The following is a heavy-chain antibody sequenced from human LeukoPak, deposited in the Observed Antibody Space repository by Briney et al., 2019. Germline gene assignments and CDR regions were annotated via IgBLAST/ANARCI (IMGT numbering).Heavy chain of an antibody. J-gene: IGHJ4*02. CDR3: ARHHLYDSSGDGRYYFDY. Sequence: SETLSLTCGVSGYSISSGYHWGWIRQPTGKGLEWIGSMSHSGSTYYNPSLKSRVTISVDTTKNQFSVKLSSVTAADTAVYYCARHHLYDSSGDGRYYFDYWGQGTLVTVSS. V-gene: IGHV4-38-2*01. CDR1: GYSISSGYH. D-gene: IGHD3-22*01. CDR2: MSHSGST.